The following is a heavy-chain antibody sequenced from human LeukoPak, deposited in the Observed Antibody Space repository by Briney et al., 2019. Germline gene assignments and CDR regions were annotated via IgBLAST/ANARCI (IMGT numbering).Heavy chain of an antibody. CDR2: IKSKTDGGTT. J-gene: IGHJ4*02. CDR1: GFTFSNAW. Sequence: PGGSLRLSCAASGFTFSNAWMSWVRQAPGKGLEWVGRIKSKTDGGTTDYAAPVRGRFIISRDDSKNTLYLQMDGLKTDDTAVYYCTKSLPGAVLDYWGQGTLVTVSS. V-gene: IGHV3-15*01. CDR3: TKSLPGAVLDY. D-gene: IGHD7-27*01.